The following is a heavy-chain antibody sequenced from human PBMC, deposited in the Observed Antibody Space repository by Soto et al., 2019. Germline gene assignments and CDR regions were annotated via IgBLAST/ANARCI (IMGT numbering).Heavy chain of an antibody. CDR3: ARAFRGDHGDYRGAYDV. D-gene: IGHD4-17*01. J-gene: IGHJ3*01. V-gene: IGHV3-7*04. Sequence: SVNGRFTISRDIAKNSLFLQMNSLRAEDTAVYYCARAFRGDHGDYRGAYDVWGPGTMVAVSS.